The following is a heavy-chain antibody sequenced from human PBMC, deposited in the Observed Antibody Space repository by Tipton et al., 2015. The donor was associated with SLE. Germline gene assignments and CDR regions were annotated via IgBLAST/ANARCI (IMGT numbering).Heavy chain of an antibody. CDR2: IYATGIT. Sequence: TLSLTCTVSGDSINSYYWSWIRQPPGEGLEWIGHIYATGITNYNPSLKSRVTISVDTSKNQFSLKLSSVTAADTAVYYCARLSSMVRRAQGWFDPWGQGTLVTVSS. V-gene: IGHV4-59*08. CDR3: ARLSSMVRRAQGWFDP. CDR1: GDSINSYY. J-gene: IGHJ5*02. D-gene: IGHD3-10*01.